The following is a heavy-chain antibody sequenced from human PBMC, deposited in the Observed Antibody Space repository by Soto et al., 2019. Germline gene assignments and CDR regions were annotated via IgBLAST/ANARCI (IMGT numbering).Heavy chain of an antibody. Sequence: PAGSLRLSCAASGVTFSSYSMNWVRQAPGEGLEWVSSISSSSSYIYYADSVKGRFTISRDNAKNSLYLQMNSLRAEDTAVYYCASDYDYVWGSYRPPHDYWGQGTLVTVSS. CDR2: ISSSSSYI. CDR1: GVTFSSYS. CDR3: ASDYDYVWGSYRPPHDY. D-gene: IGHD3-16*02. V-gene: IGHV3-21*01. J-gene: IGHJ4*02.